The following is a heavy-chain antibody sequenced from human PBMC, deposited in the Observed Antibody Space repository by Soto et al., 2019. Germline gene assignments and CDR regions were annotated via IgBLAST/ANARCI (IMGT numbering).Heavy chain of an antibody. Sequence: SETLSLTCTVSGGSISSYYWSWIRQPPGKGLEWIGYIYYSGSTNYNPSLKSRVTISVDTSKNQFSLKLSSVTAADTAVYYCARASGYYYYGMDVWGQGTTVTVSS. CDR1: GGSISSYY. V-gene: IGHV4-59*01. D-gene: IGHD3-10*01. CDR2: IYYSGST. CDR3: ARASGYYYYGMDV. J-gene: IGHJ6*02.